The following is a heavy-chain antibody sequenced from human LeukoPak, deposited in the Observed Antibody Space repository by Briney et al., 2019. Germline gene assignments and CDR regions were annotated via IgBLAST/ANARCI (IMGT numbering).Heavy chain of an antibody. CDR3: AREYSSSSDYYYYYMDV. CDR2: INPNSGGT. D-gene: IGHD6-6*01. Sequence: ASVKVSCKASGYTFTGYYMHWVRQAPGQGLEWMGWINPNSGGTNYAQKFQGRVTMTRDTSISTAYMELRRLRFDDTAVYYCAREYSSSSDYYYYYMDVWGKGTTVTVSS. J-gene: IGHJ6*03. V-gene: IGHV1-2*02. CDR1: GYTFTGYY.